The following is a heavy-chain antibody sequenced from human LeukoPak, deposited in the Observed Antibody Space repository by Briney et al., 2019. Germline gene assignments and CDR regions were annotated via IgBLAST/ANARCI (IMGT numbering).Heavy chain of an antibody. J-gene: IGHJ3*02. CDR2: IYYTGNT. D-gene: IGHD6-19*01. CDR1: GVSLSSYY. CDR3: ARRSKAVAGLAFDI. V-gene: IGHV4-59*08. Sequence: SETLSLTCTVSGVSLSSYYWTSIRQPPGHGVEWSGYIYYTGNTNYNPSLKSRVTISADTSKNHFSLKLSSVTAADTAVYYCARRSKAVAGLAFDIWGRGTMVTVSS.